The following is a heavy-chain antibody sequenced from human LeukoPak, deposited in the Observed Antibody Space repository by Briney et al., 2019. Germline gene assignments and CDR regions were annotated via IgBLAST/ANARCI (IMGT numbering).Heavy chain of an antibody. D-gene: IGHD3-22*01. CDR2: IYYSGSS. CDR3: ARGYSSGYGRLFDL. CDR1: GGSISSSTYY. J-gene: IGHJ4*02. Sequence: SETLSLTCTVSGGSISSSTYYWSWIRQPPGKGLEWIGYIYYSGSSNYNPSLKSRGTISVDTSKNQFSLNLSSVTAADTAVYYCARGYSSGYGRLFDLWGQGTLVTVSS. V-gene: IGHV4-61*01.